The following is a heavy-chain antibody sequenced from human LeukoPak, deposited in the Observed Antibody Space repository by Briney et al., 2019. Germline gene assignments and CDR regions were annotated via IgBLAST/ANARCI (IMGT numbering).Heavy chain of an antibody. D-gene: IGHD6-13*01. CDR1: GGSISSYY. J-gene: IGHJ4*02. CDR2: IYYSGST. V-gene: IGHV4-59*08. CDR3: ARLGDSSSWSYFDY. Sequence: SETLSLTCTVSGGSISSYYWSWIRQPPGKGLEWIGYIYYSGSTNYNPSLKSRVTISVDTSKNQFSLKLSSVTAADTAVYYCARLGDSSSWSYFDYWGQGTLVTVSS.